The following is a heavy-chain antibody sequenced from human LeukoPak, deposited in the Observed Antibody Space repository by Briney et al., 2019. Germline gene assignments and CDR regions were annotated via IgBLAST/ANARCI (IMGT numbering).Heavy chain of an antibody. D-gene: IGHD3-16*02. CDR2: ISGSGGSI. CDR3: TKGGIRYWFDP. J-gene: IGHJ5*02. CDR1: GFTFSNYA. V-gene: IGHV3-23*01. Sequence: PGGSLRLSCAASGFTFSNYAMSWVRQAPGKGLEWVTAISGSGGSIYYADSVKGRFTISRDNPKNTLYLQMNSLRAEDTAVYYCTKGGIRYWFDPWGQGTLVTVPS.